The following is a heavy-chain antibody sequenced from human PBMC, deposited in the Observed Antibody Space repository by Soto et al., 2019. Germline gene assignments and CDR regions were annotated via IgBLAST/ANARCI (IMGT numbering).Heavy chain of an antibody. CDR1: GYSFTSYW. CDR3: ARDLMVYASGGFYGMDV. CDR2: IYPGDSDT. J-gene: IGHJ6*02. Sequence: GESLKISCKGSGYSFTSYWIGWVRQMPGKGLEWMGIIYPGDSDTRYSPSFQGQVTISADKSISTAYLQWSSLKASDTAMYYCARDLMVYASGGFYGMDVWGQGTTVTVSS. V-gene: IGHV5-51*01. D-gene: IGHD2-8*01.